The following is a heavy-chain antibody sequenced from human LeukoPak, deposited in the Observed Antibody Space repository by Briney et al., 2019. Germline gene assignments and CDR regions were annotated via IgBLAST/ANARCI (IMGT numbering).Heavy chain of an antibody. CDR1: GYTFTGYY. CDR2: INPNSGGT. CDR3: AREKVDTAPHAFDI. Sequence: ASVKVSCKASGYTFTGYYMHWVRQAPGQGLEWMGWINPNSGGTNYAQKFQGRVTMTRDTSISTAYMELSRLRSDDTAVYYCAREKVDTAPHAFDIWGQGTMVTVSS. V-gene: IGHV1-2*02. J-gene: IGHJ3*02. D-gene: IGHD5-18*01.